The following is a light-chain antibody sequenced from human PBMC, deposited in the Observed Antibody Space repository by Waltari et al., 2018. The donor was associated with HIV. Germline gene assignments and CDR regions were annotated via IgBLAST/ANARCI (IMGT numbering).Light chain of an antibody. CDR3: SSYAGTYVV. Sequence: QSALTQPRSVSGSPGQAVAISCTGTSSDVGGDNYVSWYQQYPGKTPKVIIFEVTERPSGVPDRFSGSKSGNTASLTISGLQADDEADYYCSSYAGTYVVFGGGTKLTVL. J-gene: IGLJ2*01. V-gene: IGLV2-11*01. CDR2: EVT. CDR1: SSDVGGDNY.